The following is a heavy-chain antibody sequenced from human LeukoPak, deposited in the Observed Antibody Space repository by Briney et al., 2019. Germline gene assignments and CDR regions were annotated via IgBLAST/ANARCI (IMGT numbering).Heavy chain of an antibody. CDR2: INPSGGST. CDR3: ARDISPAAGNGTDDY. D-gene: IGHD6-13*01. Sequence: ASVKFSCKASGYTFTSYYMHWVRQAPGQGLEWMGIINPSGGSTSYAQKFQGRVTMTRDMSTSTVYMELSSLRSEDTAVYYFARDISPAAGNGTDDYWGQGTLVTVSS. V-gene: IGHV1-46*01. CDR1: GYTFTSYY. J-gene: IGHJ4*02.